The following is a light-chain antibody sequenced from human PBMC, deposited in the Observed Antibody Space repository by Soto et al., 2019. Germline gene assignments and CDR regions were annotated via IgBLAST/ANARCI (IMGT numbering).Light chain of an antibody. CDR3: QHYTSSPWT. CDR2: GAS. J-gene: IGKJ1*01. V-gene: IGKV3-20*01. Sequence: EIVLTQSPGTLSLSPGDRATLSCRASQSITSSYLAWYQQKPGQAPRLLIYGASSRATGIPDRFSSSGSGTDFTLTISRLEPEDFAVYYCQHYTSSPWTFGQGTKVDIK. CDR1: QSITSSY.